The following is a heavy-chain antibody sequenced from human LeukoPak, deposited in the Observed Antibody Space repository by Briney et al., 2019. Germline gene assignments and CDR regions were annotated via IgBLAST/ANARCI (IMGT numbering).Heavy chain of an antibody. CDR2: ISSSSSYI. J-gene: IGHJ3*02. CDR3: AWYCSSTSCQRVFDI. Sequence: NPGGSLRLSCAASGFTFSSYSMNWVRQAPGKGLEWVSSISSSSSYIYYADSVKGRFTISRDNAKNSLYLQMDSLRAEDTAVYYCAWYCSSTSCQRVFDIRGQGTMVTVSS. V-gene: IGHV3-21*01. CDR1: GFTFSSYS. D-gene: IGHD2-2*01.